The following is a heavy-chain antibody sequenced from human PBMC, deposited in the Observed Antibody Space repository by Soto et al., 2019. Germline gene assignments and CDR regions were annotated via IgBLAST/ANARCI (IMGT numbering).Heavy chain of an antibody. D-gene: IGHD6-13*01. Sequence: TLSLTCTVSGGSVSSGSYYWSWIRQPPGKGLEWIGYIYYSGSTNYNPSLKSRVTISVDTSKNQFSLKLSSVTAADTAVYYCARGIAPRWFDPWGQGTLVTVSS. J-gene: IGHJ5*02. CDR2: IYYSGST. CDR1: GGSVSSGSYY. V-gene: IGHV4-61*01. CDR3: ARGIAPRWFDP.